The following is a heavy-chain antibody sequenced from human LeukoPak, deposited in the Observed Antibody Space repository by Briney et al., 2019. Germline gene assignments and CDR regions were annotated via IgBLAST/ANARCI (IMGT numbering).Heavy chain of an antibody. CDR3: AKANPHTIAVAGNDAFDI. CDR1: GSTFSSYA. J-gene: IGHJ3*02. CDR2: ISGSGGSA. D-gene: IGHD6-19*01. Sequence: GGSLRLSCAASGSTFSSYAMSWVRQAPGKGLEWVSAISGSGGSAYYADSVKGRFTISRDNSKNTLYLQMNSLRAEDTAVYYCAKANPHTIAVAGNDAFDIWGQGTMVTVSS. V-gene: IGHV3-23*01.